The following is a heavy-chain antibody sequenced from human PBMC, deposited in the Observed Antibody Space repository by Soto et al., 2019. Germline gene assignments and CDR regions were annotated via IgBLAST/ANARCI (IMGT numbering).Heavy chain of an antibody. V-gene: IGHV4-34*01. D-gene: IGHD4-17*01. CDR1: GGSFSGDY. J-gene: IGHJ3*01. CDR3: ALGSKCLRRVDY. Sequence: SETLSLTCAVYGGSFSGDYWRWIRQPPGKGLEWIGEINQTGGTNCTPSPKSRVTTAADTPKHQFSLKQSAVTAADAAVYYCALGSKCLRRVDYWGQRKMVT. CDR2: INQTGGT.